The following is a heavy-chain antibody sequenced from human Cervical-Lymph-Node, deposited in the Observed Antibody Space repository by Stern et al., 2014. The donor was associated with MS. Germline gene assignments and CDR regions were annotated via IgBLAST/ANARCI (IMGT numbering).Heavy chain of an antibody. CDR2: ISWNNGGI. D-gene: IGHD3-16*01. V-gene: IGHV3-9*01. CDR1: GFTFDDYA. Sequence: QLVESGGGLVQPGRSLRLSCVASGFTFDDYAMHWVRQAPGKGLEWVSGISWNNGGIGYADSVKGRFTISRDNAKNSLYLQMNRLRGEDTAFYYCAKHGGVWGPGTTGTGSS. J-gene: IGHJ6*02. CDR3: AKHGGV.